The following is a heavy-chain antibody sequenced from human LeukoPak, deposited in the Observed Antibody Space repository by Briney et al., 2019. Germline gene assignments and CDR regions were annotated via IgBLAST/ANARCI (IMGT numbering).Heavy chain of an antibody. D-gene: IGHD2-2*01. V-gene: IGHV3-66*01. Sequence: GGSLRLSCAASGFTVSSNYMSWVRQAPGQGLEWVSLIYSGGSTYYADSVKGRFTISRDNSKNTLHLQMDSLRAEDTAVYYCARESAASLDYWGQGTLVTVSS. CDR2: IYSGGST. J-gene: IGHJ4*02. CDR3: ARESAASLDY. CDR1: GFTVSSNY.